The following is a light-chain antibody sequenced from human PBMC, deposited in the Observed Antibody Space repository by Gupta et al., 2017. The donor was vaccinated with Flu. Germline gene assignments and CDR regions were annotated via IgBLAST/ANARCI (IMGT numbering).Light chain of an antibody. V-gene: IGKV1-39*01. Sequence: PSSLAASVGDRVTITCRASQNISNFLNWYKQKPGKAPQVLIYAASTLHYGVPPRFSGSGSGTNFTLTISRLQTEDFATYYCQQSDVAPRTFGQGTRLE. CDR2: AAS. CDR3: QQSDVAPRT. J-gene: IGKJ2*01. CDR1: QNISNF.